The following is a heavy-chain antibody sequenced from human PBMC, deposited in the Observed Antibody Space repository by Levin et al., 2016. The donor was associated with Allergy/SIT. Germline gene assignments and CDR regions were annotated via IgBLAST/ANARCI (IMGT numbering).Heavy chain of an antibody. CDR3: AKDGLSGSYYFPLDAFDI. J-gene: IGHJ3*02. CDR1: GFTFSSYA. D-gene: IGHD1-26*01. Sequence: GESLKISCAASGFTFSSYAMSWVRQAPGKGLEWVSAISGSGGSTYYADSVKGRFTISRDNSKNTLYLQMNSLRAEDTAVYYCAKDGLSGSYYFPLDAFDIWGQGTMVTVSS. V-gene: IGHV3-23*01. CDR2: ISGSGGST.